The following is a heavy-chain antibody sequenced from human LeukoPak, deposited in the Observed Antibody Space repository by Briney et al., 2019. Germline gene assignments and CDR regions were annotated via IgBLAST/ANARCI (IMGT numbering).Heavy chain of an antibody. CDR2: ISSSGSGTYI. D-gene: IGHD3-3*01. CDR1: GFTFGSFS. J-gene: IGHJ2*01. V-gene: IGHV3-21*01. CDR3: ARGVPSILYWYFDL. Sequence: GGSLRLSCAASGFTFGSFSMTWVRQAPGKGLEWVSTISSSGSGTYIYYADSVKGRFTISRDNAKNSLYLQMNSLRAEDTAVYYCARGVPSILYWYFDLWGRGTLVTVSS.